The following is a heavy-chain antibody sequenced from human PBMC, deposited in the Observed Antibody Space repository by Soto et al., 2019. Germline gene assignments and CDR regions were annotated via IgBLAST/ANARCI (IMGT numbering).Heavy chain of an antibody. J-gene: IGHJ6*02. V-gene: IGHV3-30-3*01. CDR3: ARDYELVELQQFSYYGMDV. CDR2: ISYDGSNK. D-gene: IGHD1-7*01. Sequence: GGSLRLSCAASGFTFSSYAMHWVRQAPGKGLEWVAVISYDGSNKYYADSVKGRFTISRDNSKNTLYLQMNSLRAEDTAVYYCARDYELVELQQFSYYGMDVWGQGTTVTVSS. CDR1: GFTFSSYA.